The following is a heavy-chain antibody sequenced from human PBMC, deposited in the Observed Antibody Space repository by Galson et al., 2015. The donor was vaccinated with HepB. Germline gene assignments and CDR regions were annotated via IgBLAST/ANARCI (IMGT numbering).Heavy chain of an antibody. D-gene: IGHD6-13*01. CDR1: GFTFSSYA. Sequence: SLRLSCAASGFTFSSYAMHWVRQAPGKGLEWVAVISYDGSNKYYADSVKGRFTISRDNSKNTQYLQMNSLRAEDTAVYYCARGAVGIAAAGTWGYWGQGTLVTVSS. J-gene: IGHJ4*02. CDR3: ARGAVGIAAAGTWGY. V-gene: IGHV3-30-3*01. CDR2: ISYDGSNK.